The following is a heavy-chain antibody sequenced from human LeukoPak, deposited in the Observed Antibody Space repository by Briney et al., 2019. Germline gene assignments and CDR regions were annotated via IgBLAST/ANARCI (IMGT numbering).Heavy chain of an antibody. D-gene: IGHD1-26*01. J-gene: IGHJ5*02. CDR3: ARDQRSESYYPWGWFDP. V-gene: IGHV3-66*02. CDR1: GFTLSTYD. Sequence: PGGSLRLSCAASGFTLSTYDMNWVRQAPGKGLEWVSVIYSDGSTYYTDSVKGRFTISRDNSKNTLYLQMNSLRPEDTAVYYCARDQRSESYYPWGWFDPWGQGTLVTVSS. CDR2: IYSDGST.